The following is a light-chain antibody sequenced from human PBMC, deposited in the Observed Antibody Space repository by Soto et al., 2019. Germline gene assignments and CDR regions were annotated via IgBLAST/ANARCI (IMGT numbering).Light chain of an antibody. Sequence: EIVLTQSPGTLSLSPGERATLSCRASQSLTTNYLAWYQQKPGQAPSLLIYDASSRATGIPDRFSGSGSGTDFTLTIARLEPEDFAVFYCQQGVTFGGGTKVEIK. CDR2: DAS. CDR1: QSLTTNY. V-gene: IGKV3-20*01. CDR3: QQGVT. J-gene: IGKJ4*01.